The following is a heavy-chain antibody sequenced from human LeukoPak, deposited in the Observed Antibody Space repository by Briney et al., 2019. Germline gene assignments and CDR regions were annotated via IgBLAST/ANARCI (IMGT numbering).Heavy chain of an antibody. V-gene: IGHV3-33*06. Sequence: GGSLRLSCAASGFTFSSYGMHWVRQAPGKGLDWVAVIWYDGSNKYYADSVKGRFTISRDNSKNTLYLQMNSLRAEDTAVYYCAKDPVEMATTYNWFDPWGQGTLVTVSS. CDR3: AKDPVEMATTYNWFDP. D-gene: IGHD5-24*01. J-gene: IGHJ5*02. CDR2: IWYDGSNK. CDR1: GFTFSSYG.